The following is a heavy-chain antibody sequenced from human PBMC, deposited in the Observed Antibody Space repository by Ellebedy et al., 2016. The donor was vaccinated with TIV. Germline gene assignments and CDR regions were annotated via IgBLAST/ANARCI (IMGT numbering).Heavy chain of an antibody. CDR2: IVVGSGNT. CDR1: GFTFARSA. V-gene: IGHV1-58*01. D-gene: IGHD1-26*01. Sequence: AASVKVSCKASGFTFARSAVQWVRQARGQRLEWIGWIVVGSGNTTYAQKFQERVTITSDMSTSTAYMALSSLRSEDTAVYYCAADWGGGQLLGYWGQGTLVTVSS. J-gene: IGHJ4*02. CDR3: AADWGGGQLLGY.